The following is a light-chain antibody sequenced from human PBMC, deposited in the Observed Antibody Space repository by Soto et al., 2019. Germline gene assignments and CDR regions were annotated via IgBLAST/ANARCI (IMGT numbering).Light chain of an antibody. Sequence: DIQMTQSPSSLSASVGDRVTITCRASQGIRTDLGWYQQKPGKAPKRLIYVASSLQSGVPSRFSGSGSGTEFTLTINSLQPEDFAIYYCLQHNSYPWTFGQGTKVEIK. V-gene: IGKV1-17*01. CDR3: LQHNSYPWT. CDR1: QGIRTD. CDR2: VAS. J-gene: IGKJ1*01.